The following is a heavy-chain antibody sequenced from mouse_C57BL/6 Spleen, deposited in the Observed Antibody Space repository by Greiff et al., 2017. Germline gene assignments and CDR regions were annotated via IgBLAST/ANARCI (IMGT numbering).Heavy chain of an antibody. CDR1: GYTFTSYW. J-gene: IGHJ3*01. Sequence: QVQLQQPGAELVKPGASVKLSCKASGYTFTSYWMHWVKQRPGRGLEWIGRIDPNSGGTTYNEQFKSKATLPVDKPSSTAYMQLSSLTSEDSAVYDCAREYDGSGPAWFAYWGQGTLVTVSA. CDR2: IDPNSGGT. V-gene: IGHV1-72*01. D-gene: IGHD1-1*01. CDR3: AREYDGSGPAWFAY.